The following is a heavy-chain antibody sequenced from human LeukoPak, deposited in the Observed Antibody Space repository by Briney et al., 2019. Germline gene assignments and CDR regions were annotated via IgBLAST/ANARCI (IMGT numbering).Heavy chain of an antibody. Sequence: GGSLRLSCVASGFTFSDYYMSWIRQAPGKGLEWVSYISSSGSTIYYADSVKGRFTISRDNAKNSLYLQMNSLRAEDTAVYYCARAKRGYCSGGSCYYFDYWGQGTLVTVSS. V-gene: IGHV3-11*01. CDR2: ISSSGSTI. CDR3: ARAKRGYCSGGSCYYFDY. J-gene: IGHJ4*02. CDR1: GFTFSDYY. D-gene: IGHD2-15*01.